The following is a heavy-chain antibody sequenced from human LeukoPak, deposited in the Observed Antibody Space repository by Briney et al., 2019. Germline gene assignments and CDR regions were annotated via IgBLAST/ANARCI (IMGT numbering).Heavy chain of an antibody. CDR3: ARGGAAAGIVYYYYGMDV. CDR2: IKQDGSEK. D-gene: IGHD6-13*01. J-gene: IGHJ6*02. Sequence: GGSLRLSCAASGFTFSSYWMSWVRQAPGKGLEWVANIKQDGSEKYYVDSVEGRFTISRDNAKNSLYLQMNSLRAEDTAVYYCARGGAAAGIVYYYYGMDVWGQGTTVTVSS. CDR1: GFTFSSYW. V-gene: IGHV3-7*01.